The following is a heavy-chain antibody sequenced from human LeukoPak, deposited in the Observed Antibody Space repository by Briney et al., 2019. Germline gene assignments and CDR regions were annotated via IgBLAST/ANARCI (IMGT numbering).Heavy chain of an antibody. D-gene: IGHD1-26*01. CDR3: AKVWSELRGSHQHDAFDI. CDR1: GFTFSSYG. J-gene: IGHJ3*02. CDR2: IRYDGSNK. Sequence: GGSLRLSCAASGFTFSSYGMHWVRQAPGKGLEWVAFIRYDGSNKYYADSVKGRFTISRDNSKNTLYLQMNSLRAEDTAVYYCAKVWSELRGSHQHDAFDIWGQGTMVTVSS. V-gene: IGHV3-30*02.